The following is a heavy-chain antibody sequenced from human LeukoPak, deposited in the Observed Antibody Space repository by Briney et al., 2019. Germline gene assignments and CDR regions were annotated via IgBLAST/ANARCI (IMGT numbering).Heavy chain of an antibody. J-gene: IGHJ2*01. V-gene: IGHV4-39*07. Sequence: PSETLSLTCTVSGGSISSSAYHWGWIRQPPGKGLEWIGSIYHSGSTYYNPSLKSRVTIPVDTSKNQFSLKLSSVTAADTAVYYCARWRSSGYYSLYWYFDLWGRGTLVTVSS. D-gene: IGHD3-22*01. CDR2: IYHSGST. CDR3: ARWRSSGYYSLYWYFDL. CDR1: GGSISSSAYH.